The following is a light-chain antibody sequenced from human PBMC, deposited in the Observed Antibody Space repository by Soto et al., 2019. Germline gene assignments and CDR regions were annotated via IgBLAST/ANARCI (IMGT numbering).Light chain of an antibody. J-gene: IGKJ4*01. V-gene: IGKV1-5*03. Sequence: DIQMTQSPSTLSASVGDRVTISCRASQSISSWLAWYQQKPGKAPKLLIYKASSLESGVPSRFSGSGSGTEFTLTISSLQPDDFATYYCQQYNSSPLTFGGGTKVEIK. CDR2: KAS. CDR3: QQYNSSPLT. CDR1: QSISSW.